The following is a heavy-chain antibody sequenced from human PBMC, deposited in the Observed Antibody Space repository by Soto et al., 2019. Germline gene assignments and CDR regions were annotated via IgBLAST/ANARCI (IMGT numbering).Heavy chain of an antibody. V-gene: IGHV3-48*03. CDR2: ISSSGSSI. CDR3: ATDSGSYSGYSYYAMDV. J-gene: IGHJ6*02. Sequence: PGGSLRLSCAASGLTFSGYEMNWVRQAPGKGLEWVSYISSSGSSISYADSVKGRFTITRDNAKNSLYLQMNSLRAEDTAVYYCATDSGSYSGYSYYAMDVWGQGTTVTVSS. D-gene: IGHD1-26*01. CDR1: GLTFSGYE.